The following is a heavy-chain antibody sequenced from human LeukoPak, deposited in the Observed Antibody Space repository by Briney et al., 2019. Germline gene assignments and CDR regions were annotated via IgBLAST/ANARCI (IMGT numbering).Heavy chain of an antibody. D-gene: IGHD6-13*01. J-gene: IGHJ5*02. CDR2: INTNTGNP. CDR1: GYTFTSYA. V-gene: IGHV7-4-1*02. Sequence: GASVKVSCKASGYTFTSYAMNWVRQAPGQGLEWMGWINTNTGNPTYAQGFTGRFVFSLDTSVSTAYLQISSLKAEDTAVYYCARDEPLIAAAGKASEGPWGQGTLVTVSS. CDR3: ARDEPLIAAAGKASEGP.